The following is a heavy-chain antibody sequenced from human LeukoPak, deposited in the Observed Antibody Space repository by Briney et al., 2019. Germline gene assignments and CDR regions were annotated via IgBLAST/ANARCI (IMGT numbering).Heavy chain of an antibody. CDR3: ARKEDYDFWSGYGAFDI. J-gene: IGHJ3*02. V-gene: IGHV1-69*01. CDR2: IIPIFGTA. D-gene: IGHD3-3*01. CDR1: GGTFSSYA. Sequence: SVKVSCKASGGTFSSYAISWVRQAPGQGLEWMGGIIPIFGTANYAQKFQGRVTITADESTSTAYMELSSLRSEDTAMDYCARKEDYDFWSGYGAFDIWGQGTMVTASS.